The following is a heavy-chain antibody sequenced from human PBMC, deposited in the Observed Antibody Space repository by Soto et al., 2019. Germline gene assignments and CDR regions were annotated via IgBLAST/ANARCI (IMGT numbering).Heavy chain of an antibody. D-gene: IGHD1-20*01. CDR1: GFTFSSYW. J-gene: IGHJ6*02. Sequence: GGSLRLSCAASGFTFSSYWMSWVRQAPGKGLEWVANIKQDGSEKYYVDSVKGRFTISRDNAKNSLYLQMNSLRAEDTAVYYCARDPRILHYYYYGMDVWGQGTTVTVSS. V-gene: IGHV3-7*01. CDR3: ARDPRILHYYYYGMDV. CDR2: IKQDGSEK.